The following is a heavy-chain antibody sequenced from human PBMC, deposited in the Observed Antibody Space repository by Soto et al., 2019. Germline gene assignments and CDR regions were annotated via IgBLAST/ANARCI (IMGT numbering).Heavy chain of an antibody. CDR3: ATWGLTTVPGFDY. Sequence: SETLSLTCTVSGGSISSYYWSWIRQPPGKGLEWIGYIYYSGSTNYNPSLKSRVTISVDTSKNQFSLKLSSVTAADTAVYYCATWGLTTVPGFDYWGQGTLVTVSS. V-gene: IGHV4-59*01. J-gene: IGHJ4*02. D-gene: IGHD4-4*01. CDR1: GGSISSYY. CDR2: IYYSGST.